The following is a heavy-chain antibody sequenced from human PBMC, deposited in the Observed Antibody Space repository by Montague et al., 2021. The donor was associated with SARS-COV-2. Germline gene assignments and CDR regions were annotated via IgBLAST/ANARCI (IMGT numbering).Heavy chain of an antibody. V-gene: IGHV3-30-3*01. J-gene: IGHJ4*02. CDR2: ISYDGSNK. CDR1: GFTFSSYA. D-gene: IGHD5-18*01. Sequence: SLRLSRAASGFTFSSYAMHWVRQAPGKGLEWVAVISYDGSNKYYADSVKGRFTISRDNSKNTLYLQMNSLRAEDTAVYYCARDLSGYNYGFDYWGQGTLVTVSS. CDR3: ARDLSGYNYGFDY.